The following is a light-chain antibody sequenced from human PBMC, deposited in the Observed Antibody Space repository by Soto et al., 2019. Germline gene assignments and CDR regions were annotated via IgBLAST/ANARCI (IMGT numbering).Light chain of an antibody. Sequence: QSALTQHPSASGSPGQSVTISCSGTSSDVGAYNYVSWYQQHPGKAPKLMIYEVNKRPSGVPDRFSGSKSGNTASLTVSGLQADDEADYFCSSYGGTNNFVIFGGGTNLTVL. V-gene: IGLV2-8*01. CDR1: SSDVGAYNY. J-gene: IGLJ2*01. CDR2: EVN. CDR3: SSYGGTNNFVI.